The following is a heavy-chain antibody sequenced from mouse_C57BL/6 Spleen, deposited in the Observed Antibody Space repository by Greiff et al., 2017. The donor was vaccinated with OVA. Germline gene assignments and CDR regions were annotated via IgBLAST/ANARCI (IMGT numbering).Heavy chain of an antibody. J-gene: IGHJ1*03. CDR1: GFSLTSYA. CDR3: ARPFAYYSNYNWYFDV. V-gene: IGHV2-9-1*01. Sequence: QVQLQQSGPGLVAPSQRLSITCTVSGFSLTSYAISLVRQPPGKGLEWLGVLWTGGGTNYNSALKSRLSISKDNSKSQVFLKMNSLQTDDTARYYCARPFAYYSNYNWYFDVWGTGTTVTVSS. CDR2: LWTGGGT. D-gene: IGHD2-5*01.